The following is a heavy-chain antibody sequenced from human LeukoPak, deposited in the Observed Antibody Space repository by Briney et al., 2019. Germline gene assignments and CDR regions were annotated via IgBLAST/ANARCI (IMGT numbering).Heavy chain of an antibody. CDR1: GFTFSSYA. J-gene: IGHJ4*02. D-gene: IGHD1-26*01. CDR2: VSYDGSNK. V-gene: IGHV3-30*04. CDR3: ARDTSFAVGATLDF. Sequence: GGSLRLSCAASGFTFSSYAMHWVRQAPGKGLEWVAVVSYDGSNKYYANSVKGRFTISRDKSKNTLHLQMNSLRAEDTAIYYCARDTSFAVGATLDFWGQGTLVTVSS.